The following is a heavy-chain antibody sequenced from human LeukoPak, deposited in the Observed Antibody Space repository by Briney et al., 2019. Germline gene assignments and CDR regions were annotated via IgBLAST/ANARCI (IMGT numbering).Heavy chain of an antibody. CDR1: GFTFSSYA. J-gene: IGHJ4*02. D-gene: IGHD1-26*01. CDR2: VSYDGSNK. V-gene: IGHV3-30*04. CDR3: ARDTSFAVGATLDF. Sequence: GGSLRLSCAASGFTFSSYAMHWVRQAPGKGLEWVAVVSYDGSNKYYANSVKGRFTISRDKSKNTLHLQMNSLRAEDTAIYYCARDTSFAVGATLDFWGQGTLVTVSS.